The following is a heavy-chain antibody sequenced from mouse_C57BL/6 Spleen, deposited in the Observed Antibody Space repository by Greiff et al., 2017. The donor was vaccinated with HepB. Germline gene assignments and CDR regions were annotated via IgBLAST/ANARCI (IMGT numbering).Heavy chain of an antibody. CDR2: IYPGSGST. V-gene: IGHV1-55*01. CDR3: AREGGLRYYFDY. J-gene: IGHJ2*01. Sequence: QVQLQQPGAELVKPGASVKMSCKASGYTFTSYWITWVKQRPGQGLEWIGDIYPGSGSTNYNEKFKSKATLTVDTSSSTAYMQLSSLTSEDAAVYYCAREGGLRYYFDYWGQGTTLTVSS. CDR1: GYTFTSYW. D-gene: IGHD1-1*01.